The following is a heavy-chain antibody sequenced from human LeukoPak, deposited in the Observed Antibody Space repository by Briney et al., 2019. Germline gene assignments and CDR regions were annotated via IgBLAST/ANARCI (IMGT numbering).Heavy chain of an antibody. J-gene: IGHJ4*02. D-gene: IGHD3-10*01. CDR1: GFIFAGYA. Sequence: GGSLRLSCAASGFIFAGYAMSWVRQAPGQGLEWVSYISGSGGSTYHADSVKGRFIVSRDNSKNRLYLQMNNLRAEDTAVYYCAKVGVLLWFGEFFDTDYWGQGTLVTVSS. CDR2: ISGSGGST. CDR3: AKVGVLLWFGEFFDTDY. V-gene: IGHV3-23*01.